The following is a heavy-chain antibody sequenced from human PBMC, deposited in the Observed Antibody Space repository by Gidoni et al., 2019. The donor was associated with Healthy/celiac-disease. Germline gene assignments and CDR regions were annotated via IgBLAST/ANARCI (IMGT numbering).Heavy chain of an antibody. Sequence: EVQLVESGGGLVKPGGSLRLSCSASGFTFSTAWMSWVRQAPGKGLEWVGRIKSKTDGGTTDYAAPVKGRFTISRDDSKNTLYLQMNSLKTEDTAVYYCTTDQGYYYGSGSYNYFDYWGQGTLVTVSS. J-gene: IGHJ4*02. CDR1: GFTFSTAW. D-gene: IGHD3-10*01. V-gene: IGHV3-15*01. CDR3: TTDQGYYYGSGSYNYFDY. CDR2: IKSKTDGGTT.